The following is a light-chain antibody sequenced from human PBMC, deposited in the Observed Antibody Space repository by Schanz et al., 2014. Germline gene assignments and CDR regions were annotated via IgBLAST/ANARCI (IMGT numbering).Light chain of an antibody. CDR3: AAWDDSLNSWV. CDR2: SDN. Sequence: QSVLTQPPSASGTPGQGVTISCSGSSSNIGSSSVKWYQQLPGTAPKLLIYSDNQRPSGVPDRFSGSKSGTSASLAITGLQAEDEADYYCAAWDDSLNSWVFGGGTKVTVL. J-gene: IGLJ3*02. CDR1: SSNIGSSS. V-gene: IGLV1-44*01.